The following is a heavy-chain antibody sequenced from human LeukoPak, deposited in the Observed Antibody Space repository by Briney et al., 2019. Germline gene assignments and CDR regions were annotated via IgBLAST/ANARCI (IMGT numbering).Heavy chain of an antibody. V-gene: IGHV1-8*03. D-gene: IGHD3-10*01. CDR2: MNPNSGNT. CDR3: ARGLITMVRGVIRKYYFDY. J-gene: IGHJ4*02. Sequence: GASVKVSCKASGYTFTSYDINWVRQATGQGLEWMGWMNPNSGNTGYAQKFQGRVTITWNTSISTAYMELSSLRSEDTAVYYCARGLITMVRGVIRKYYFDYWGQGTLVTVSS. CDR1: GYTFTSYD.